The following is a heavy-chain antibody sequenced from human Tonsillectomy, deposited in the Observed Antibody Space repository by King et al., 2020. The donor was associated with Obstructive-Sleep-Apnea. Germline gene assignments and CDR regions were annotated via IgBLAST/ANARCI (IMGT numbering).Heavy chain of an antibody. CDR3: ARIGFWCGCGYYGLDV. D-gene: IGHD3-3*01. V-gene: IGHV2-70*01. CDR1: GFSLSTSGMC. Sequence: VTLKESGPALVKPTQTLTLTCTFSGFSLSTSGMCVSWIRQPPGKALEWLALIDWDDDKYYSTSLKTRLTISKDTSKNQVVLTMTDMDAVDTATYYCARIGFWCGCGYYGLDVWGQGTTVTVSS. J-gene: IGHJ6*02. CDR2: IDWDDDK.